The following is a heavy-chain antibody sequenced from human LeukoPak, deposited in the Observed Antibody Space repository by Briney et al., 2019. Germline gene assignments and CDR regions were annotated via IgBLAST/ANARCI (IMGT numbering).Heavy chain of an antibody. CDR2: INPNSGGT. D-gene: IGHD1/OR15-1a*01. CDR1: GYTFTGYY. J-gene: IGHJ5*02. Sequence: GASVKVSCKASGYTFTGYYMHWVRQAPGQGLEWMGWINPNSGGTNYAQKFQGRVTLTRDTSIDTAYMELSNLRTDDTAVYYCARDHSLWNRGWFDPWGQGTLVTVSS. V-gene: IGHV1-2*02. CDR3: ARDHSLWNRGWFDP.